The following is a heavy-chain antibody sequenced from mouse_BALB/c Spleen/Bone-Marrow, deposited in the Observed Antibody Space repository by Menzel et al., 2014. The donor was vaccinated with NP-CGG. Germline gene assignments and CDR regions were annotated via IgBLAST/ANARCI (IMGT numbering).Heavy chain of an antibody. CDR2: ISYSDIT. J-gene: IGHJ1*01. D-gene: IGHD2-4*01. CDR3: ARSRGLRRDWYFDV. CDR1: GYSITSDYA. Sequence: EVQGVESGPGLVKPSQSLSLTCTVTGYSITSDYAWNWIRQFPGNKLEWMGYISYSDITSYNPSLKSRISITRDTSKNQFFLQLNSVTTEDIATYYCARSRGLRRDWYFDVWGAGTTVTVSS. V-gene: IGHV3-2*02.